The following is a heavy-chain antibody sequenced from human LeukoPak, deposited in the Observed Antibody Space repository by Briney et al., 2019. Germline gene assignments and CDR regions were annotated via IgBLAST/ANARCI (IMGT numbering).Heavy chain of an antibody. J-gene: IGHJ4*02. Sequence: GGSLRLSCAASRFTFSSYSMNWVRQAPGKGLEWVSYISSSSSTIYYADSVKGRFTISRDNAKNSLYLQMNSLRAEDTAVYYCARDLIAIRGVAAAVPFDYWGQGTLVTVSS. CDR1: RFTFSSYS. CDR3: ARDLIAIRGVAAAVPFDY. D-gene: IGHD6-13*01. V-gene: IGHV3-48*04. CDR2: ISSSSSTI.